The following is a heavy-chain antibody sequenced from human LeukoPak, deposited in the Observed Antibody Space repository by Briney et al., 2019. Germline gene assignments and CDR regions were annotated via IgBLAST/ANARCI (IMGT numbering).Heavy chain of an antibody. J-gene: IGHJ3*02. CDR1: GFVFRDHY. Sequence: GGSLRLSCAASGFVFRDHYMSWIRQAPGKGLEWVAYISSDAMKVYHADSVKGRFTISRDNSKNSLYLQMNRLTAEDTAVYYCARRCAPNLDDAFDIWGQGTMVTVSS. D-gene: IGHD1-7*01. V-gene: IGHV3-11*01. CDR3: ARRCAPNLDDAFDI. CDR2: ISSDAMKV.